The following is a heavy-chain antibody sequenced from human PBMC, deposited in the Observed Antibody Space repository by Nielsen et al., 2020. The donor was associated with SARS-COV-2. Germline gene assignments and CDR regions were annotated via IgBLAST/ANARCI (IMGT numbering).Heavy chain of an antibody. CDR1: GGSISSGGYH. CDR2: LHDTGNT. D-gene: IGHD2-2*01. CDR3: ARHDIVVVPHASPIYRFDT. Sequence: LRLSCIVSGGSISSGGYHWNWIRQHPGKGLEWIGYLHDTGNTYYNPSLQSRVIIAGDTSKNQFSLQLTSVTAADTAVYYCARHDIVVVPHASPIYRFDTWGQGTLVTVSS. J-gene: IGHJ5*02. V-gene: IGHV4-31*03.